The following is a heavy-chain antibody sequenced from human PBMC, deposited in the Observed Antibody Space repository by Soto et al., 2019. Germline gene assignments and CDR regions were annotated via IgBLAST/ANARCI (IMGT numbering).Heavy chain of an antibody. D-gene: IGHD3-10*01. CDR2: IYYSGST. CDR1: GGSISSNSYY. V-gene: IGHV4-39*07. CDR3: ARVRSSGSSDNWFDP. J-gene: IGHJ5*02. Sequence: PSETLSLTCTVSGGSISSNSYYWGWIRQPPGKGLEWIGYIYYSGSTNYNPSLKSRVTISVDTSKNQFSLKLSSVTAADTAVYYCARVRSSGSSDNWFDPWGQGTLVTVSS.